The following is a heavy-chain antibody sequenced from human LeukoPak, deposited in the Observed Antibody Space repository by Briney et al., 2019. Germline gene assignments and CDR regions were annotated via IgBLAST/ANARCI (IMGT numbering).Heavy chain of an antibody. CDR2: ISYDGSNK. Sequence: GRSLRLSCAASGFTFSSYALYWVRQAPGKGLEWVAVISYDGSNKYYADSVKGRFTISRDNSKNTLYLQMNSLRAEDTAVYYCARDRNDYGDYYYYGMDVWGQGTTVTVSS. V-gene: IGHV3-30*04. D-gene: IGHD4-17*01. CDR3: ARDRNDYGDYYYYGMDV. J-gene: IGHJ6*02. CDR1: GFTFSSYA.